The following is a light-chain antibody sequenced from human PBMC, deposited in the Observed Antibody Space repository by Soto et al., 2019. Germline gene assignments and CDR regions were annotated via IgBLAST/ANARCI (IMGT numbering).Light chain of an antibody. CDR2: DAS. J-gene: IGKJ3*01. Sequence: EIVLTQSPATLSLSPGERATLSCRASQNVRNYLAWDQQRPGQPARLLIYDASNRAAGIPIRFSGSGSGTDFTLTISSREPEDFAVYYCQQRSSWPPFTFGPGTKVAIK. V-gene: IGKV3-11*01. CDR3: QQRSSWPPFT. CDR1: QNVRNY.